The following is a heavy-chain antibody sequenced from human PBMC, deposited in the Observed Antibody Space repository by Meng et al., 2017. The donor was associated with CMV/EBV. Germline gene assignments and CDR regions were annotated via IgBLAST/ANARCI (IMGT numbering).Heavy chain of an antibody. J-gene: IGHJ5*02. CDR2: INPSGGST. Sequence: ASVKVSCKASGYTFTSYYMHWVRQAPGQGLEWMGIINPSGGSTSYAQKFQGRVTMTRDTSTSTVYMELSSLRSDDTAVYYCARDRKVVPAGGWFDPWGQGTLVTVSS. D-gene: IGHD2-2*01. V-gene: IGHV1-46*01. CDR3: ARDRKVVPAGGWFDP. CDR1: GYTFTSYY.